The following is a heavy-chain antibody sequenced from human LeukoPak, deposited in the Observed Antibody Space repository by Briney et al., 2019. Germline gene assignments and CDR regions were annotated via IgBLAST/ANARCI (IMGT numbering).Heavy chain of an antibody. Sequence: EASVKVSCKASGYTFTSYYMHWVRQAPGQGLEWMGIINPSGGSTSYAQKLQGRVTMTTDTSTTTAYMELRSLRSDDTAVYYCARDYRTGFDYWGQGTLVTVSS. CDR1: GYTFTSYY. CDR2: INPSGGST. CDR3: ARDYRTGFDY. D-gene: IGHD7-27*01. V-gene: IGHV1-46*01. J-gene: IGHJ4*02.